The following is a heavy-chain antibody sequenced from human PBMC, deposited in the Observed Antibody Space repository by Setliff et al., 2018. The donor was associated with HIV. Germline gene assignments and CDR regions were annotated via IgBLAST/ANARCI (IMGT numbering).Heavy chain of an antibody. CDR2: VNAGNGNT. D-gene: IGHD2-21*02. J-gene: IGHJ3*02. Sequence: ASVKVSCKASGYTFTGYAMHWVRQAPGQRLEWMGWVNAGNGNTIYSQKFQGRVTITRDTSASTAYMELSNLKSEDTAMYYCARSVVVYGGDSVPFDIWGPGTLVTVSS. CDR1: GYTFTGYA. V-gene: IGHV1-3*01. CDR3: ARSVVVYGGDSVPFDI.